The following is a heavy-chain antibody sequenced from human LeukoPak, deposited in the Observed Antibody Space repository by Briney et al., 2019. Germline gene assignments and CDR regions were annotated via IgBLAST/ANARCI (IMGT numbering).Heavy chain of an antibody. Sequence: PGGSLRLYCAASGFTFSDYYMSWIRQAPGKGLEWVSYISSSGSTIYYADSVKGRFTISRDNAKNSLYLQMNSLGAEDTAVYYCARDHLTTVAVTYYYYYYGMDVWGQGTTVTVSS. CDR2: ISSSGSTI. J-gene: IGHJ6*02. D-gene: IGHD1-14*01. V-gene: IGHV3-11*01. CDR3: ARDHLTTVAVTYYYYYYGMDV. CDR1: GFTFSDYY.